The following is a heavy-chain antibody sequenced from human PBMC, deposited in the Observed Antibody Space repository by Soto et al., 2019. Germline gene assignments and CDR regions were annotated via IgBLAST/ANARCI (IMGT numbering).Heavy chain of an antibody. Sequence: QVQLVESGGGVVQPGRSLRLSCAASGFTFSSYGMHWVRQAPGKGLEWVAVIWYDGSNKYYADSVKGRFTISRDNSKNTLYLQMTSLRAEDTAVYYCARVYPSSGSEDYYYYYGMDVWGQGTTVTVSS. CDR2: IWYDGSNK. CDR1: GFTFSSYG. J-gene: IGHJ6*02. D-gene: IGHD6-19*01. V-gene: IGHV3-33*01. CDR3: ARVYPSSGSEDYYYYYGMDV.